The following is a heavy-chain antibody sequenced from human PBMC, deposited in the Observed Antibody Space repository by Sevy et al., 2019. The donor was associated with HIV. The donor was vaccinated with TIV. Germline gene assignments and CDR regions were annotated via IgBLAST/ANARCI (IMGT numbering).Heavy chain of an antibody. Sequence: GGSLRLSCAASGFTFSDYYMSWIRQAPGKGLEWVSYISSSSSYTNDADSVKDRFTISRDNAKNSQYLQMNSLRAEDTAVYYCARAVVVVAATPVNWFDPWGQGTLVTVSS. CDR1: GFTFSDYY. CDR2: ISSSSSYT. CDR3: ARAVVVVAATPVNWFDP. V-gene: IGHV3-11*06. J-gene: IGHJ5*02. D-gene: IGHD2-15*01.